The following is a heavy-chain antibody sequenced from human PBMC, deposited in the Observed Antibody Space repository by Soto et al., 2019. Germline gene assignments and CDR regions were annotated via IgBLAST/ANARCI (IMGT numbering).Heavy chain of an antibody. D-gene: IGHD6-25*01. CDR2: ISWDSGSI. J-gene: IGHJ4*02. Sequence: EVQLVESGGGLIQPGRSLSLSCAASGFTFDNYAMHWVRQAPGKGLEWVSGISWDSGSIDYADSVRGRFTISRDNPRNSLYLRMSSLRPEHTASYYCAKDAAYYFDYWGQGTLVTVSS. CDR3: AKDAAYYFDY. V-gene: IGHV3-9*01. CDR1: GFTFDNYA.